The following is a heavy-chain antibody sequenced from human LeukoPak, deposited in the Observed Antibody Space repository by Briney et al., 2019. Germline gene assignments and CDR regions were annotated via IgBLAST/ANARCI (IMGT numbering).Heavy chain of an antibody. J-gene: IGHJ2*01. CDR1: GGSTSSDY. V-gene: IGHV4-59*08. CDR2: VYNSGDT. D-gene: IGHD3-16*01. Sequence: SETLSLTCTVSGGSTSSDYWSWIRQSPGEGLEWVGYVYNSGDTGKNPSLKSRVTILLDTSKNQCSLKLTSVSAADTAVYYCARLKLGAYFDLWGRGTLVTVSS. CDR3: ARLKLGAYFDL.